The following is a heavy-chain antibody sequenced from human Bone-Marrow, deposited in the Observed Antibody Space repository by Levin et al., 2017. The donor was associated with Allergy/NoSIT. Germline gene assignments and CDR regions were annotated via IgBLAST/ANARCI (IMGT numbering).Heavy chain of an antibody. CDR1: GFTFKNYG. CDR3: AKENGIMVYFPDY. Sequence: QPGGSLRLSCAASGFTFKNYGMTWVRQAQGKGLEWVSGISGSGRRTYYADSVKGRFTISRDNSKDTLYLEMNSLRADDTAIYYCAKENGIMVYFPDYWGQGTPVSVSS. D-gene: IGHD2-8*01. V-gene: IGHV3-23*01. CDR2: ISGSGRRT. J-gene: IGHJ4*02.